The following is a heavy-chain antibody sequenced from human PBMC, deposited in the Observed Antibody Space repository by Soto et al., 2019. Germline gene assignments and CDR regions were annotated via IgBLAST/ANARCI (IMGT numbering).Heavy chain of an antibody. CDR2: MYSSGSI. Sequence: PSETLSLTCTVSGGSISSRNYYWGWIRQPPGKGLEWIGSMYSSGSIDYNPSLKSRVAISVDTSNNQFSLSLSSVTAADTAVYYCARLEYAYCSGTDCQMFWGQGTLVTVSS. D-gene: IGHD2-15*01. V-gene: IGHV4-39*01. J-gene: IGHJ4*02. CDR1: GGSISSRNYY. CDR3: ARLEYAYCSGTDCQMF.